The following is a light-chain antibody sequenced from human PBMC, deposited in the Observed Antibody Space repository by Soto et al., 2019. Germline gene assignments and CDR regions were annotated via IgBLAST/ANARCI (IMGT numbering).Light chain of an antibody. CDR1: QSISSW. CDR2: KAS. V-gene: IGKV1-5*03. CDR3: QQYNGYRWT. J-gene: IGKJ1*01. Sequence: DIQMTQSPSILSASVGDRVTITCRASQSISSWLAWYQQKPGKAPKILIYKASSLESGVPSRFSGSGSGTEFTLTISSLQPDDFATYYCQQYNGYRWTCGQGTKVE.